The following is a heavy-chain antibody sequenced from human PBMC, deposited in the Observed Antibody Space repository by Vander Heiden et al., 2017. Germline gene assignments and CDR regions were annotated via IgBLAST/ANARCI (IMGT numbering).Heavy chain of an antibody. CDR1: GGTFSSYA. V-gene: IGHV1-69*06. J-gene: IGHJ4*01. CDR3: AKDRKSSGYYSSDY. Sequence: QVLLVQSGAAMKKPGSAVKVSCKASGGTFSSYAVNWVRQAPGQGLEWMGGIVPSFGTTNYAQQFQGRVTITADKSTSTAYMELSSLRSEDTAVYYCAKDRKSSGYYSSDYWGQGTLVTVSS. CDR2: IVPSFGTT. D-gene: IGHD3-22*01.